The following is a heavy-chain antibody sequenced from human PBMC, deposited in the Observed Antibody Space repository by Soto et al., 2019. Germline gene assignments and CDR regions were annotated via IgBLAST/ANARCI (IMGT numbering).Heavy chain of an antibody. CDR3: ARGNALDV. D-gene: IGHD3-10*01. V-gene: IGHV6-1*01. Sequence: QGQLQQSGPGLVKPSQTLSLTCAISGDSVSSDITSWNWIRQSPSRGLEWLGRTYYRSKWFHDSAASVKSRITINTDTSKNQFSLELNAMTPEDTAVYYCARGNALDVWGQGTVVTVSS. J-gene: IGHJ3*01. CDR2: TYYRSKWFH. CDR1: GDSVSSDITS.